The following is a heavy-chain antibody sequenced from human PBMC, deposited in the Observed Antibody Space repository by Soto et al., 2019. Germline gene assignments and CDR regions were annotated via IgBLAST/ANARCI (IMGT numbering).Heavy chain of an antibody. V-gene: IGHV4-31*03. CDR1: GGSISSGGYY. CDR3: ATYRGRYFDWLHILSQGNWLDP. Sequence: PSETLSLTCTVSGGSISSGGYYWSWIRQHPGKGLEWIGYIYYSGSTYYNPSLKSRVTISVDTSKNQFSLKLSSVTAADTAVYYCATYRGRYFDWLHILSQGNWLDPWGQGTLVTVSS. D-gene: IGHD3-9*01. CDR2: IYYSGST. J-gene: IGHJ5*02.